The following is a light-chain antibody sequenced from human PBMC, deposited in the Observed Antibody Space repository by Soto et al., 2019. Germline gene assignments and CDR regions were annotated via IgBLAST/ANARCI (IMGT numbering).Light chain of an antibody. CDR1: ANDIGTYNL. J-gene: IGLJ2*01. V-gene: IGLV1-51*01. Sequence: QSVLTQPASVSGSPGQSITISCTGTANDIGTYNLVSWYQQLPGTAPKLLIYDNNKRPSGIPDRFSGSKSGTSGTLDITGLQTGDEADYYCATWDYSLTGEVFGGGTQLTVL. CDR3: ATWDYSLTGEV. CDR2: DNN.